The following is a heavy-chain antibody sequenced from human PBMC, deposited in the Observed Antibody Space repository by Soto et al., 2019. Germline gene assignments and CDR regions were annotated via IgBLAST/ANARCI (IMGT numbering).Heavy chain of an antibody. CDR3: AREARGGYCTNGVCPRWFDP. V-gene: IGHV1-3*01. CDR2: INAGNGNT. J-gene: IGHJ5*02. Sequence: ASVKVSCKASGYTFTSYAMHWVRQAPGQRLEWMGWINAGNGNTKYSQKFQGRVTITRDTSASTAYMELSSLRSEDTAVYYCAREARGGYCTNGVCPRWFDPWGQGTLVTVSS. CDR1: GYTFTSYA. D-gene: IGHD2-8*01.